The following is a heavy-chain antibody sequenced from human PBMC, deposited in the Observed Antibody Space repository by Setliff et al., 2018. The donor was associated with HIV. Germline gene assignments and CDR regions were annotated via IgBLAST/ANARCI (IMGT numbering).Heavy chain of an antibody. CDR2: IRCDGSNE. V-gene: IGHV3-30*02. J-gene: IGHJ5*02. CDR1: GFTFSSYG. Sequence: GESLRLSCAASGFTFSSYGMHWVRQAPGKGLGWVAFIRCDGSNEYYADSVKGGFTISRYKSKNTLYLQINSLRAEDTALYYCAKDFHACGDASCFDPWGQGTLVTVSS. D-gene: IGHD4-17*01. CDR3: AKDFHACGDASCFDP.